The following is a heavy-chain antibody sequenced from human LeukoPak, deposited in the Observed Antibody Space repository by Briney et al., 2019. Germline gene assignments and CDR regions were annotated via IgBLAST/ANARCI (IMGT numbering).Heavy chain of an antibody. CDR2: IYYSGST. CDR3: ASRGGWGPSGAFDI. D-gene: IGHD3-10*01. J-gene: IGHJ3*02. V-gene: IGHV4-59*01. Sequence: SETLSLTCTVSGGSISSYYWSWIRQPPGKGLEWIRYIYYSGSTNYNPSLKSRVTISVDTSKNQFSLKLSSVTAADTAVYYCASRGGWGPSGAFDIWGQGTMVTVSS. CDR1: GGSISSYY.